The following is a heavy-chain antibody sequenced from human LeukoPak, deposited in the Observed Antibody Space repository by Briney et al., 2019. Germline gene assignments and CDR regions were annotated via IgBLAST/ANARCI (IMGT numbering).Heavy chain of an antibody. Sequence: GGSLRLSCAASGFTFSSYGMHWVRQAPGKGLEWVAVISYDGSNKYYADSVKGRFTISRDNSKNTLYLQMNSLRAEDTAVYYCAKDLGLIYSSSWYEYYFDYWGQGTLVTVSS. CDR1: GFTFSSYG. V-gene: IGHV3-30*18. J-gene: IGHJ4*02. D-gene: IGHD6-13*01. CDR3: AKDLGLIYSSSWYEYYFDY. CDR2: ISYDGSNK.